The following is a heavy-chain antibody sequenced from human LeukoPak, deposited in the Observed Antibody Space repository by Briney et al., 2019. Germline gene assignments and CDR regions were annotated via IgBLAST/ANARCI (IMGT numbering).Heavy chain of an antibody. CDR2: IKSKTDGGTT. Sequence: GGSLRLSCAASGFTFSNAWMSWVRQAPGKGLEWVGRIKSKTDGGTTDHAAPVKGRFTISRDDSKNTLYLQMNSLRAEDTAVYYCAKHAPRYFDAGRFDYWGQGTLVTVSS. CDR1: GFTFSNAW. V-gene: IGHV3-15*01. J-gene: IGHJ4*02. D-gene: IGHD3-9*01. CDR3: AKHAPRYFDAGRFDY.